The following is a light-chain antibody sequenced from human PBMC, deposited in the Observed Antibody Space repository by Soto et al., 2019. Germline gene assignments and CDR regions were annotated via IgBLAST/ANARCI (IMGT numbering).Light chain of an antibody. CDR1: QSIISG. CDR2: KAS. CDR3: QQYNSYPWT. Sequence: DIQMTQSPSTLAAAVGDRVTISCRASQSIISGLAWYQQKPGKATKLLIYKASSLESRGPSRFSGSGSGTEFTLTISSLQPDDFATYYCQQYNSYPWTFGQGTKVDSK. J-gene: IGKJ1*01. V-gene: IGKV1-5*03.